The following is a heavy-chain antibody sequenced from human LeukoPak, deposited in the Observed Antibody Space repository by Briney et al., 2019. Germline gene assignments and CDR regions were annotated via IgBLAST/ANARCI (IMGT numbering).Heavy chain of an antibody. D-gene: IGHD3-10*01. J-gene: IGHJ4*02. CDR3: ARDPAITMVRGVRGLPPDY. Sequence: GGSLRLSCAASGFTFSSYSMNWVRQAPGKGLEWVSSISSSSSYIYYADSVKGRFTISRDNAKNSLYLQMNSLRAEDTAVYYCARDPAITMVRGVRGLPPDYWGQGTLVTVSS. V-gene: IGHV3-21*04. CDR1: GFTFSSYS. CDR2: ISSSSSYI.